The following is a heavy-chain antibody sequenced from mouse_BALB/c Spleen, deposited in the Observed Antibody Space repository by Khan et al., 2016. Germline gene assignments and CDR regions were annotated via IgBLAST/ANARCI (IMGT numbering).Heavy chain of an antibody. CDR1: GYSITSDYA. V-gene: IGHV3-2*02. J-gene: IGHJ2*01. CDR3: AVIHYYGYFDY. CDR2: ISYSGTP. Sequence: EVQLQESGPGLVKPSQSLSLTCTVTGYSITSDYAWNWIRQFPGNKLEWMGYISYSGTPTYNPSLKSRISITRDTSKNQFFLQLKSVTNADTATYFCAVIHYYGYFDYWGQGTTLTVSS. D-gene: IGHD1-2*01.